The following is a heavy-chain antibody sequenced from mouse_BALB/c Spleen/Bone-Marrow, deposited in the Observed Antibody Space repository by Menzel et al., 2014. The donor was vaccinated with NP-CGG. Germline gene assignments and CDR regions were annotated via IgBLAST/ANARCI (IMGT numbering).Heavy chain of an antibody. Sequence: EVQLQQSGPGLVKPSQSLSLPCTVTGYSITSDYSWNWIRQFPGNKLEWMGYIGYSGSTSYNPSLKSRISITRDTSKNQFFLQLNSVTTEDTATYYCARGRDYFDYWGQGTTLTVSS. CDR1: GYSITSDYS. V-gene: IGHV3-2*02. CDR3: ARGRDYFDY. CDR2: IGYSGST. J-gene: IGHJ2*01.